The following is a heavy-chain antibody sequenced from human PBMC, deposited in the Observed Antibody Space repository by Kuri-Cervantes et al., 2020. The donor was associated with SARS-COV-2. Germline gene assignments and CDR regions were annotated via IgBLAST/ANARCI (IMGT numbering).Heavy chain of an antibody. CDR3: ARDLPSDYTYYYYMDV. J-gene: IGHJ6*03. D-gene: IGHD4/OR15-4a*01. Sequence: GSLRLSCNVSGDSIRDYYWNWIRQSPGKGLEWIGCIYTSGSTNYNPSLKSRVTMSVDTSKNQFSLKLSSVTAADTAVYYCARDLPSDYTYYYYMDVWGKGTTVTVSS. CDR1: GDSIRDYY. V-gene: IGHV4-4*07. CDR2: IYTSGST.